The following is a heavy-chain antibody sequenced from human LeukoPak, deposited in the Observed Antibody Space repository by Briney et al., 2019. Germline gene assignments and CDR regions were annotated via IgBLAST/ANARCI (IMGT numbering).Heavy chain of an antibody. CDR3: ARHLDIVVVPAAITGRDAFDI. CDR2: IYHSGST. CDR1: GGSISSSNW. Sequence: SGTLSLTCAVSGGSISSSNWWSWVRQPPGKGLEWIGEIYHSGSTNYNPSLKSRVTISVDKSKNQFSLKLSSVTAADTAVYYCARHLDIVVVPAAITGRDAFDIWGQGTMVTVSS. V-gene: IGHV4-4*02. J-gene: IGHJ3*02. D-gene: IGHD2-2*02.